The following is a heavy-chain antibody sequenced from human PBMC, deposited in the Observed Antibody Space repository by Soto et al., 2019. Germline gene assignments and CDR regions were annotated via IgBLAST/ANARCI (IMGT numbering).Heavy chain of an antibody. CDR3: ARDQSVGDYDYYYYGMDV. D-gene: IGHD4-17*01. V-gene: IGHV3-30-3*01. CDR1: GFTFSSYA. J-gene: IGHJ6*02. Sequence: QVQLVESGGGVVQPGRSLRLSCAASGFTFSSYAMHWVRQAPGKGLEWVAVISYDGSNKYYADSVKGRFTISRDNSKNTLYLQMNSLRAEDTAVYYCARDQSVGDYDYYYYGMDVWGQGTTVTVSS. CDR2: ISYDGSNK.